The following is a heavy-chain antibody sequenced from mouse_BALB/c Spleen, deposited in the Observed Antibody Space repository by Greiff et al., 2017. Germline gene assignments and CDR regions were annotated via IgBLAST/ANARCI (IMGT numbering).Heavy chain of an antibody. CDR3: AKCGTGFAY. CDR1: GFTFSSFG. Sequence: EVKLVESGGGLVQPGGSRKLSCAASGFTFSSFGMHWVRQAPEKGLEWVAYISSGSSTIYYADTVKGRFTISRDNPKNTLFLQMTSLRSEDTAMCYCAKCGTGFAYWGQGTPLTVSA. D-gene: IGHD1-1*01. J-gene: IGHJ2*01. CDR2: ISSGSSTI. V-gene: IGHV5-17*02.